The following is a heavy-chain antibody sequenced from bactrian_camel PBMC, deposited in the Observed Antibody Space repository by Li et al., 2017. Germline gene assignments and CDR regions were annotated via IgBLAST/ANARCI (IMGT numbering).Heavy chain of an antibody. V-gene: IGHV3S40*01. CDR1: GFTFNTYH. CDR2: LWIGGATT. D-gene: IGHD6*01. CDR3: AADQLYGTCRDVLDFPA. J-gene: IGHJ4*01. Sequence: VQLVESGGGLVQPGGSLRLSCAASGFTFNTYHMSWVRQRPGKDREGLAVLWIGGATTSYADSVKGRFIITRDRAKDLVYLQMNGLQPEDTGMYYCAADQLYGTCRDVLDFPARGQGTQVTVS.